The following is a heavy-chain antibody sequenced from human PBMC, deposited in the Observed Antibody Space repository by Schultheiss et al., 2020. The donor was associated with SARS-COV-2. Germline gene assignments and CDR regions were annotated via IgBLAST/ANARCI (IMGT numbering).Heavy chain of an antibody. CDR1: GFTFSAYS. D-gene: IGHD6-13*01. J-gene: IGHJ6*03. CDR3: TFVLYSSSWYMSYYYYYMDV. CDR2: IKSKTDGGTT. V-gene: IGHV3-15*01. Sequence: GGSLRLSCAASGFTFSAYSMTWVRQAPGKGLEWVGRIKSKTDGGTTDYAAPVKGRFTISRDDSKNTLYLQMNSLKTEDTAVYYCTFVLYSSSWYMSYYYYYMDVWGKGTTVTGSS.